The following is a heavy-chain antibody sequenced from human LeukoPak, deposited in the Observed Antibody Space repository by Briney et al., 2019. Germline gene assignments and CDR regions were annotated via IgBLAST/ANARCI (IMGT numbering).Heavy chain of an antibody. V-gene: IGHV1-69*13. CDR1: GGTFSSYA. CDR2: IIPIFGTA. D-gene: IGHD3-3*01. J-gene: IGHJ3*02. CDR3: ARDRDTYYDFWSGFLSAFDI. Sequence: SVKVSCKASGGTFSSYAISWVRQAPGQGLEWMGGIIPIFGTANYAQKFQGRVTITADESTSTAYMELSSLRSEDTAVYYRARDRDTYYDFWSGFLSAFDIWGQGTMVTVSS.